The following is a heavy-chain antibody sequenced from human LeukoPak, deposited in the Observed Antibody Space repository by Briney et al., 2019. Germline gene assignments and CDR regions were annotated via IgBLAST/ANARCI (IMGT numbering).Heavy chain of an antibody. J-gene: IGHJ4*02. CDR1: GGSISSYY. CDR3: ARDGAWGYSGYDYVY. Sequence: SETLSLTCTVSGGSISSYYWSWIRQPAGKGLEWIGRIYTSGSTNYNPSLKSRVTMSVDTSKNQFSMKLSSVTAADTAVYYCARDGAWGYSGYDYVYWGQGTLVTVSS. CDR2: IYTSGST. V-gene: IGHV4-4*07. D-gene: IGHD5-12*01.